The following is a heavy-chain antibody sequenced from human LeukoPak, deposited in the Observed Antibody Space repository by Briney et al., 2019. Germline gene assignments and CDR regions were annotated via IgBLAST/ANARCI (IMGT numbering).Heavy chain of an antibody. Sequence: GGSLRLSCAASGFTFTSYDMHRVRQATGKGLEWVSGVVTAGDPYYAGSVKGRFTISREIDTNSLYLQLNSLRAGDTAVYYCARARAGGYVDYWGQGTLVTVSS. J-gene: IGHJ4*02. CDR2: VVTAGDP. V-gene: IGHV3-13*05. CDR3: ARARAGGYVDY. D-gene: IGHD2-15*01. CDR1: GFTFTSYD.